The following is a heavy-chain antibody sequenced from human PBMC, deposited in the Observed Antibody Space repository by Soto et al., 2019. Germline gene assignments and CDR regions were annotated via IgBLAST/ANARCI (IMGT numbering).Heavy chain of an antibody. D-gene: IGHD3-10*01. Sequence: GESLKISCKGPGHLFNNHWIGWVRQTPGKGLEWMGLIFTRDSETKTSPSFQGHVSLSVDNSINTVYLQWTSLKTTDTGIYFCARGYFDSGHGYDLWGQGTLVTVS. CDR3: ARGYFDSGHGYDL. CDR1: GHLFNNHW. J-gene: IGHJ5*02. CDR2: IFTRDSET. V-gene: IGHV5-51*01.